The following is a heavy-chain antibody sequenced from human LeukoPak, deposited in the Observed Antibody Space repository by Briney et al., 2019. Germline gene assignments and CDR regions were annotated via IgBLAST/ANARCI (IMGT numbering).Heavy chain of an antibody. CDR3: ARGVEAAGLYYYYYYGMDV. D-gene: IGHD6-13*01. Sequence: PGGSLRLSCAASGFTVSSNYMSWVRQAPGKGLEWVSVIYSGGSTYYADSVRGRFTISRDNSKNTLYLQMNSLRAEDTAVYYCARGVEAAGLYYYYYYGMDVWGQGTTVTVSS. CDR1: GFTVSSNY. V-gene: IGHV3-66*01. CDR2: IYSGGST. J-gene: IGHJ6*02.